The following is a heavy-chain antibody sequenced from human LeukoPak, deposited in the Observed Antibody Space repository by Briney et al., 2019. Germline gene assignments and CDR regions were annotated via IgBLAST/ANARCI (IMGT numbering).Heavy chain of an antibody. Sequence: PGGSLRLSCAASGFTFSSYAMSWVRQAPGKGLEWVSAISGSGGSTYYADSVKGRFTISRDNSKNTLYLQMNSLRAEDTAVYYCAKVYYDFWSGIYVKSYRRGFDPWGQGTLVTVSS. V-gene: IGHV3-23*01. CDR3: AKVYYDFWSGIYVKSYRRGFDP. J-gene: IGHJ5*02. CDR1: GFTFSSYA. CDR2: ISGSGGST. D-gene: IGHD3-3*01.